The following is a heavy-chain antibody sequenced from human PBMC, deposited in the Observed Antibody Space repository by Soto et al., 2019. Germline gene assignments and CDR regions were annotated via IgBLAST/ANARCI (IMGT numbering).Heavy chain of an antibody. CDR1: GGSISSGGYY. D-gene: IGHD2-15*01. CDR3: ASGLRYGGKLGDI. CDR2: IYYSGST. J-gene: IGHJ3*02. Sequence: PSETLSLTCTVSGGSISSGGYYWSWIRQHPGKGLEWIGYIYYSGSTYYNPSLKSRVTISVDTSKNQFSLKLSSVTAADTAVYYCASGLRYGGKLGDIWGQGTMVTVSS. V-gene: IGHV4-31*03.